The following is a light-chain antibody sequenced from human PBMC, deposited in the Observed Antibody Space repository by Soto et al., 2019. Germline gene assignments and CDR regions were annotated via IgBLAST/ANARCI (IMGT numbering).Light chain of an antibody. J-gene: IGLJ1*01. CDR1: SSDVGSYNL. CDR3: CSYARSSIPSV. Sequence: QSVLTQPASVSGSPGQSITISCTGTSSDVGSYNLVSWYQQHPGKAPKLMIYEVSKRPSGVSNRFSGSKSGNTASLTISELQAEDEADYYCCSYARSSIPSVFGTGPKVTVL. CDR2: EVS. V-gene: IGLV2-23*02.